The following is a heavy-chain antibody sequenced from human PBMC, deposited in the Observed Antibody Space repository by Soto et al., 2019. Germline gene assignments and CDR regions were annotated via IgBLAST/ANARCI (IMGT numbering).Heavy chain of an antibody. Sequence: QITLKESGPTLVKPTQTLTLTCTFSGFSLNTIAVGVAWIRQPPGKAREWLALLYWDDDKRYRPSLKSRLTITTDTSKNQVVLTMTNMDPEDTAAYYCAHRRVRDSSGENFDSWGQGTLVTVSS. V-gene: IGHV2-5*02. D-gene: IGHD6-19*01. CDR2: LYWDDDK. CDR1: GFSLNTIAVG. CDR3: AHRRVRDSSGENFDS. J-gene: IGHJ4*02.